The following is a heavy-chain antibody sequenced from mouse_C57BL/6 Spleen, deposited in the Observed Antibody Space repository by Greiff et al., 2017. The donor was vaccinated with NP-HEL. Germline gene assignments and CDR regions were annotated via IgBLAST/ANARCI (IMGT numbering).Heavy chain of an antibody. CDR1: GFTFSDYY. Sequence: EVQRVESGGGLVQPGGSLKLSCAASGFTFSDYYMYWVRQTPEKRLEWVAYISNGGGSTYYPDTVKGRFPISRDNAKNTLYLQMSRLKSEDTAMYYCASEGNYDSYAMDYWGQGTSVTVSS. CDR2: ISNGGGST. D-gene: IGHD1-1*02. J-gene: IGHJ4*01. V-gene: IGHV5-12*01. CDR3: ASEGNYDSYAMDY.